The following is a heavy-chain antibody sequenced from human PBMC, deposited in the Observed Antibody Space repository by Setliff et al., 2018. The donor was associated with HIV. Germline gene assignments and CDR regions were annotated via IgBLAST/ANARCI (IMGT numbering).Heavy chain of an antibody. CDR1: GGSIGSGSYF. CDR2: IYSSGIT. V-gene: IGHV4-61*02. CDR3: ARDPYCPNTCYEDFTFDS. D-gene: IGHD2-8*01. Sequence: LSLTCTVSGGSIGSGSYFWNWIRQPAGKGLEWIGRIYSSGITNYNPSLKSRLTISLDTSKNQFSLQVTSVTAADTAVYYCARDPYCPNTCYEDFTFDSWGQGTLVTVSS. J-gene: IGHJ4*02.